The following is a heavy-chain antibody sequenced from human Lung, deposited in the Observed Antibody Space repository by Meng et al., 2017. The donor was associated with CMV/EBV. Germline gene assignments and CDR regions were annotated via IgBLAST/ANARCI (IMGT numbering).Heavy chain of an antibody. CDR3: ARSITIFQIDY. V-gene: IGHV1-18*01. Sequence: ASVKVSCKCSDYNFASYGITWVRQAPGQGLEWMGWINTYNGNTKYAQKFQDRVIMTTDRSTRTAYMELRSLRSDDTAVYYCARSITIFQIDYWGQGTLVTVSS. CDR2: INTYNGNT. D-gene: IGHD3-9*01. CDR1: DYNFASYG. J-gene: IGHJ4*02.